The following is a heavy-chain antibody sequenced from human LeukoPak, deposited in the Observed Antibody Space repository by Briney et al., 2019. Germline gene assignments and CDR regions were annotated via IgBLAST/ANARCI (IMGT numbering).Heavy chain of an antibody. J-gene: IGHJ5*02. CDR3: ARDALNSGYYYPNYNWFDP. D-gene: IGHD3-22*01. Sequence: GGSLRLSCAASGFTFSSYSMNWVRQAPGKGLEWVSSISSSSSYIYYADSVKGRFTISGDNAKNSLYLQMNSLRAEDTAVYYCARDALNSGYYYPNYNWFDPWGQGTLVTVSS. V-gene: IGHV3-21*06. CDR1: GFTFSSYS. CDR2: ISSSSSYI.